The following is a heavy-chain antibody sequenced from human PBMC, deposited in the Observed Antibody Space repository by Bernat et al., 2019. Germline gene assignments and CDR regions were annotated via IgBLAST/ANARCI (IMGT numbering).Heavy chain of an antibody. CDR3: ASLDTAMVKTRDY. D-gene: IGHD5-18*01. V-gene: IGHV3-7*02. CDR2: IKGDGSAK. Sequence: EVQLVESGGGLVQPGGSLRLSCAASGFTFSRYWMSWVRLAPGRGLEWVAAIKGDGSAKYYVDSVRGRFTISRDNAKNSLSLEMNNMRGEDTAVYYCASLDTAMVKTRDYWGQGTLVTVSS. CDR1: GFTFSRYW. J-gene: IGHJ4*02.